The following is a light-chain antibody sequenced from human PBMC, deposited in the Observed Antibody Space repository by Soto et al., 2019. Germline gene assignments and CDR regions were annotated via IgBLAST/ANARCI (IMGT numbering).Light chain of an antibody. CDR3: QTWDTGIRV. CDR1: SGHSSYA. V-gene: IGLV4-69*01. J-gene: IGLJ3*02. CDR2: LNSDGGL. Sequence: VLTQSPSASASLGASVKLTCTLSSGHSSYAIAWHQQQPEKGPRFLMKLNSDGGLNKGDGIPDRFSGSSSGAERYLTISSLQSEDEADYYCQTWDTGIRVFGGGTKLTVL.